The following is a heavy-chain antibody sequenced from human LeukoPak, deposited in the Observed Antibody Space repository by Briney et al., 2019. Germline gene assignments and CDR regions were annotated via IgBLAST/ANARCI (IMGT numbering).Heavy chain of an antibody. CDR2: IYYSGST. D-gene: IGHD3-22*01. Sequence: PSETLSLTCTVSGGSISNKYWSWIRQPPGKGLEWIGYIYYSGSTNYNPSLKSRVTISVDTSKNQFSLKLSSVTAADTAVYYCARGRARHYDSSGYYRVRNYYYYYHMDVWGKGTTVTVSS. J-gene: IGHJ6*03. CDR1: GGSISNKY. CDR3: ARGRARHYDSSGYYRVRNYYYYYHMDV. V-gene: IGHV4-59*12.